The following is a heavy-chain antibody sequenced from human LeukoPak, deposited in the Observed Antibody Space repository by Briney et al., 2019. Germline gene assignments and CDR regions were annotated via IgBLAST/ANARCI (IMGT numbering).Heavy chain of an antibody. J-gene: IGHJ3*02. D-gene: IGHD6-19*01. CDR2: IYYSGST. Sequence: GSLRLSCAASGFTFSSYSMNWVRQPPGKGLEWIGYIYYSGSTYYNPSLKSRVTISVDTSKNQFSLKLSSVTAADTAVYYCARRLGAFDIWGQGTMVTVSS. CDR1: GFTFSSYS. V-gene: IGHV4-59*08. CDR3: ARRLGAFDI.